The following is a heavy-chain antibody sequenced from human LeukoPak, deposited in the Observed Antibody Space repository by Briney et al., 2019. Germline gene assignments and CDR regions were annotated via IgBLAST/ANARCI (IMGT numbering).Heavy chain of an antibody. J-gene: IGHJ4*02. Sequence: GGSLRLSCAASGFSFSSYCMSWVRQAPGKGLEWVANIKQDGSEKYYVDSVKGRFTISRDNAKNSLYLQMNSLRAEDTAVYYCARVKYYYDSTGYYPFDYWGQGTLVTVSS. D-gene: IGHD3-22*01. CDR3: ARVKYYYDSTGYYPFDY. CDR2: IKQDGSEK. V-gene: IGHV3-7*05. CDR1: GFSFSSYC.